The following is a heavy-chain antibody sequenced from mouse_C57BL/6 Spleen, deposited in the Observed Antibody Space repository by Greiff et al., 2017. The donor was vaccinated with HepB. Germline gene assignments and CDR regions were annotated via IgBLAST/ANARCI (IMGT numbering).Heavy chain of an antibody. D-gene: IGHD1-1*01. CDR2: IWRGGST. Sequence: VQLQQSGPGLVQPSQRLSITCTVSGFSLTSYGVHWVRQSPGKGLEWLGVIWRGGSTDYNAAFMSRLSITKDNSKSQVFFKMNSLQADDTAIYYCAKNGYYGSSSFAYWGQGTLVTVSA. CDR1: GFSLTSYG. CDR3: AKNGYYGSSSFAY. J-gene: IGHJ3*01. V-gene: IGHV2-5*01.